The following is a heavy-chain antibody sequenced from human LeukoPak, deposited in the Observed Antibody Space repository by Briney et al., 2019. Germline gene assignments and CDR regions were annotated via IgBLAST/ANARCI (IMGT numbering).Heavy chain of an antibody. V-gene: IGHV3-74*01. CDR3: AKDGGGWYTSGWYYFDY. CDR2: INSDGSST. D-gene: IGHD6-19*01. CDR1: GFTFSSYW. J-gene: IGHJ4*02. Sequence: PTGGSLRLSCAASGFTFSSYWMHWVRQAPGKGLVWVSRINSDGSSTSYADSVKGRFTISRDNAKNTLYLQMNSLRAEDTAVYYCAKDGGGWYTSGWYYFDYWGQGTLVTVSS.